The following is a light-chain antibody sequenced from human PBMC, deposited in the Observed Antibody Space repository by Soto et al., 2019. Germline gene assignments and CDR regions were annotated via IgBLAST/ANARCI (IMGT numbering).Light chain of an antibody. J-gene: IGKJ1*01. V-gene: IGKV1-17*01. CDR1: QSISSY. Sequence: DIHLTQSPSLLSASVGDRVTITCRASQSISSYLNWYQQKPGKAPKLLIYAASSLQGGVPSRFSGSGSGTEFTLTITSLQPEDFATYYCLLHKSYLWTFGQGTKVDIK. CDR2: AAS. CDR3: LLHKSYLWT.